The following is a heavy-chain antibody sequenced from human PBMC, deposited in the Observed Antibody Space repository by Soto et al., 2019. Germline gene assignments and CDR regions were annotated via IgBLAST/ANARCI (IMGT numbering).Heavy chain of an antibody. CDR2: ISPHNDRT. V-gene: IGHV1-18*01. J-gene: IGHJ3*02. D-gene: IGHD6-19*01. Sequence: QVQLVQSGADVKKPGASVKVSCKASGYNFTSYGISWVRQAPGQGLEWMGWISPHNDRTKYARRFHARVTMNTETPTITVYMELGSLSSDDTAVSYCARDLYYSSGRYFDHDAFDIWGQGTVVTVSS. CDR3: ARDLYYSSGRYFDHDAFDI. CDR1: GYNFTSYG.